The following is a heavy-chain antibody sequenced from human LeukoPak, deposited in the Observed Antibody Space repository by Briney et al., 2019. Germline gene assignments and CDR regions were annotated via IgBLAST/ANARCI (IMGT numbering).Heavy chain of an antibody. V-gene: IGHV4-61*02. Sequence: PSETLSLTCTVSGGSISSGSYYWSWIRQPAGKGLEWIGRIYTSGSTNYNPSLKSRVTISVDTSKNQFSLKLGSVTAADTAVYYCASTDDGRYYDSSGYLVGYWGQGTLVTVSS. CDR1: GGSISSGSYY. CDR2: IYTSGST. J-gene: IGHJ4*02. D-gene: IGHD3-22*01. CDR3: ASTDDGRYYDSSGYLVGY.